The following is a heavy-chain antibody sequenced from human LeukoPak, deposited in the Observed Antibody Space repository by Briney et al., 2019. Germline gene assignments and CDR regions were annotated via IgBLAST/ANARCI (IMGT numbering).Heavy chain of an antibody. J-gene: IGHJ4*02. D-gene: IGHD5-18*01. V-gene: IGHV4-4*07. CDR2: IYTSGST. CDR1: GGSTSSYY. Sequence: SETLSLTCTVSGGSTSSYYWSWIRQPAGKGLEWIGRIYTSGSTNYNPSLKSRVTMSVDTSKNQFSLKLSSVTAADTAVYYCARDSGTAMVFRSSYYFDYWGQGTLVTVSS. CDR3: ARDSGTAMVFRSSYYFDY.